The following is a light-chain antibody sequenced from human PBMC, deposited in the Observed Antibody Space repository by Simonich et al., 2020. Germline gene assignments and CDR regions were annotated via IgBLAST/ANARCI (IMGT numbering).Light chain of an antibody. CDR1: QSLVHSDGKTY. Sequence: DVVMTQSPLSLPVPLGQPASISCRSSQSLVHSDGKTYLNWFQQRPGQSPRRLIYKVSNRDSGVPDRISGSGSGTDFTLKISRVEAEDVGVYYCMQGTHWPPFTFGPGTKVDIK. V-gene: IGKV2-30*02. J-gene: IGKJ3*01. CDR3: MQGTHWPPFT. CDR2: KVS.